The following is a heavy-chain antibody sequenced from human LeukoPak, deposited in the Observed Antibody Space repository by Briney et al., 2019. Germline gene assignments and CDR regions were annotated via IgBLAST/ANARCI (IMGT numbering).Heavy chain of an antibody. J-gene: IGHJ4*02. CDR2: TRFDRSNE. V-gene: IGHV3-30*02. CDR3: ARGVVTAYAAFDF. Sequence: GGSLRLSCVASGFHFTSDGMHWVRQAPGKGLEWVAFTRFDRSNEYYADSVKGRFTISSDNSKNTLDLQMSSLRVEDTAVYYCARGVVTAYAAFDFWGQGALVTVSS. D-gene: IGHD2-21*02. CDR1: GFHFTSDG.